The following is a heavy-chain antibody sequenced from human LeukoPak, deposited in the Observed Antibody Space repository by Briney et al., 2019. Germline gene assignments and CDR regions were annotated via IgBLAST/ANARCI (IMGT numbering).Heavy chain of an antibody. CDR2: IYYSGST. V-gene: IGHV4-59*01. Sequence: NPSETLSLTCTVSGGSISSYYWSWIRQPPGKGLEWIGYIYYSGSTNYNPSLKSRVTISVDTSKNQFSLRLSSVTAADTAVYYCARANYYDSSGSTDPGDYWGQGTLVTVSS. CDR1: GGSISSYY. D-gene: IGHD3-22*01. CDR3: ARANYYDSSGSTDPGDY. J-gene: IGHJ4*02.